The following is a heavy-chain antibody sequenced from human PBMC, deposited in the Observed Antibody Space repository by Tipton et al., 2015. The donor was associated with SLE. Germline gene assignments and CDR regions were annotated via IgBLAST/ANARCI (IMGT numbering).Heavy chain of an antibody. J-gene: IGHJ4*02. CDR1: GFTFSSYA. V-gene: IGHV3-30*04. CDR2: ISYDGSNK. Sequence: SLRLSCAASGFTFSSYAMHWVRQAPGKGLEWVAVISYDGSNKYYADSVKGRFTISSDNSKNTLYLQMNSLRAEDTAVYYCARGSYGVDYWGQGTLVTVSS. D-gene: IGHD3-10*01. CDR3: ARGSYGVDY.